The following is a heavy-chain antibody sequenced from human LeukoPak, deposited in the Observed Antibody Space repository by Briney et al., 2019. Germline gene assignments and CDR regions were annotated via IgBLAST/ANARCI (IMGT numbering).Heavy chain of an antibody. D-gene: IGHD2-2*01. J-gene: IGHJ1*01. V-gene: IGHV3-7*01. Sequence: GGSLRLSCAASGFTFSSYWMSWVRQAPGKGLEWVANIKQDGSEKYYVDSVKGRFTISRDNAKNSLYLQMNSLRAEDTAVYYCARGPRYCSSTSCPAPPQYFQHWGQGTLVTVSS. CDR3: ARGPRYCSSTSCPAPPQYFQH. CDR2: IKQDGSEK. CDR1: GFTFSSYW.